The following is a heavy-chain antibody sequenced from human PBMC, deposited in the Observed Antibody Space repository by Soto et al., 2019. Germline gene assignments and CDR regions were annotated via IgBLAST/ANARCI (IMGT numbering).Heavy chain of an antibody. CDR1: GGTFSTYS. Sequence: QVQLVQSGAEVKKPGSSVKVSCKASGGTFSTYSIDWVRQAPGQGLEWMGGIIPAFGSPNYAQRFQGRVTIAADESTSTAYMELSSLSSDDTAVYYCASAEVATTYFDYWGHGTLVTVSS. V-gene: IGHV1-69*01. J-gene: IGHJ4*01. CDR3: ASAEVATTYFDY. CDR2: IIPAFGSP. D-gene: IGHD5-12*01.